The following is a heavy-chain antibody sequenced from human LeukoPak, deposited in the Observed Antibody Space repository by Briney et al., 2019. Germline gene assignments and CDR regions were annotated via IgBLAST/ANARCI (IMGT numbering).Heavy chain of an antibody. V-gene: IGHV3-66*02. CDR1: GFTVSTKS. CDR2: IYSDNT. J-gene: IGHJ4*02. D-gene: IGHD2-2*01. Sequence: GGSLRLSCTVSGFTVSTKSMSWVRQAPGKGLEWVSFIYSDNTHYSDSVKGRFTISRDNSKNTLYLQMNSLRAEDTAVYYCAKGNANDIVVVPAAIGFSDYWGQGTLVTVSS. CDR3: AKGNANDIVVVPAAIGFSDY.